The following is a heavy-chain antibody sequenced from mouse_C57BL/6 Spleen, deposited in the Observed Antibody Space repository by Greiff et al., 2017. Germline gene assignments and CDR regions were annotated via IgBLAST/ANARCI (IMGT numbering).Heavy chain of an antibody. CDR1: GYTFTSYW. Sequence: EVKLVESGTVLARPGASVKMSCKTSGYTFTSYWMHWVKQRPGQGLEWIGAIYPGNSDTSYNQKFKGKAKLTAVTSASTAYMELSSLTNEDSAVYYCTKSDSSGLWFAYWGQGTLVTVSA. CDR2: IYPGNSDT. CDR3: TKSDSSGLWFAY. V-gene: IGHV1-5*01. D-gene: IGHD3-2*02. J-gene: IGHJ3*01.